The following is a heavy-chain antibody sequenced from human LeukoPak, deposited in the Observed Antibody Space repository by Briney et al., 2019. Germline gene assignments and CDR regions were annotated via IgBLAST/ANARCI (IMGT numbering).Heavy chain of an antibody. J-gene: IGHJ6*02. V-gene: IGHV1-46*01. CDR1: GYTFTSYY. D-gene: IGHD6-6*01. Sequence: GASVKVSCKASGYTFTSYYMHWVRQAPGQGLEWMGSVDPRGGSTTYAQKFQGRVTMTRDTSTSTVYMELSSLRSDDTAVYYCVPRGAGDSSFGMDVWGQGTTVTVSS. CDR3: VPRGAGDSSFGMDV. CDR2: VDPRGGST.